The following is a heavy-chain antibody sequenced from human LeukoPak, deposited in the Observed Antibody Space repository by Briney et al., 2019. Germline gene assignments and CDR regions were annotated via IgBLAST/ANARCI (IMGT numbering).Heavy chain of an antibody. CDR1: AASISFYY. D-gene: IGHD6-13*01. CDR2: IAYSGSP. Sequence: PSETLSPTCTVSAASISFYYWSWIRQPPGKGLEWSGYIAYSGSPNYTPSLKSRVTLFADPSKNQFSLKLNSVTAADTAVYYCARVDGTYVGYFDSWGQGTLVTVSS. J-gene: IGHJ4*02. V-gene: IGHV4-59*01. CDR3: ARVDGTYVGYFDS.